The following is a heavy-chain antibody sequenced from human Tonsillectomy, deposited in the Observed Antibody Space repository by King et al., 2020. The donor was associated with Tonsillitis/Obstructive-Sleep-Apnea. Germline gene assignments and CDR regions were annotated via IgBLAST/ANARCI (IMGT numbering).Heavy chain of an antibody. D-gene: IGHD6-13*01. CDR2: INPSDGFT. CDR3: ARERDGKQQTAGLDV. Sequence: QLVQSGAEVKKPGASVKVSCETSGYTFTNYYIHWVRQAPGQGLEWMGIINPSDGFTNYAQEFQGRVTMTSDTSSSTLYMELSSLRSEDTGVYYCARERDGKQQTAGLDVWGQGTTVTVSS. J-gene: IGHJ6*02. V-gene: IGHV1-46*01. CDR1: GYTFTNYY.